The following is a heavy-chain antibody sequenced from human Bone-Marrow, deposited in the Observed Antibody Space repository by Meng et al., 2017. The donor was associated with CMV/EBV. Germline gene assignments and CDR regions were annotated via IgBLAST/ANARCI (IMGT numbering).Heavy chain of an antibody. CDR1: GGSISSSSYY. CDR2: IYYSGST. J-gene: IGHJ4*02. V-gene: IGHV4-39*01. Sequence: SETLSLTCTVSGGSISSSSYYWGWIRQPPGKGLEWIGSIYYSGSTYCNPSLKSRVTISVDTSKTQFSLKLSSVTAADTAVYYCARALTYYDFWSGYSPNYFDYWGQGTLVTVSS. CDR3: ARALTYYDFWSGYSPNYFDY. D-gene: IGHD3-3*01.